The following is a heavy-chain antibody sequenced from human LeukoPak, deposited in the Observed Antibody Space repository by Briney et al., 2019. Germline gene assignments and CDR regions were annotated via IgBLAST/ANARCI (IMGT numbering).Heavy chain of an antibody. Sequence: ASVKVSCKASGYTFTSYGISWVRQAPGQGLEWMGWISAYNGNTNYAQKLQGRVTMTTGTSTSTAYTELRSLRSDDTAVYYCAVAYCGGDCYPSPDYWGQGTLVTVSS. CDR1: GYTFTSYG. D-gene: IGHD2-21*01. CDR3: AVAYCGGDCYPSPDY. V-gene: IGHV1-18*01. CDR2: ISAYNGNT. J-gene: IGHJ4*02.